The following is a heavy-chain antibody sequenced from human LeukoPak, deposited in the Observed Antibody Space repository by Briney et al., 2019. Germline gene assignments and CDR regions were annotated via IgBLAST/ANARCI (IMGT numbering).Heavy chain of an antibody. Sequence: SGGSLRLSCAASGFTFSSYGMHWVRQAPGKGLEWVAVIWFDGSNKYYADSVKGRFTISRDNSKNTLYLQMNSLRAEDTAVYYCAKGYRYSGTYFGSDYWGQGTLVTVSS. J-gene: IGHJ4*02. CDR1: GFTFSSYG. D-gene: IGHD1-26*01. CDR3: AKGYRYSGTYFGSDY. V-gene: IGHV3-33*06. CDR2: IWFDGSNK.